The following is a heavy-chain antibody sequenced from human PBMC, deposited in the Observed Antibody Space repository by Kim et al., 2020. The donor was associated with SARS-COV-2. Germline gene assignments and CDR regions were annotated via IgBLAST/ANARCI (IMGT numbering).Heavy chain of an antibody. CDR1: GFTFSSYG. CDR3: AKDRVLDTAMIAE. V-gene: IGHV3-30*18. Sequence: GGSLRLSCAASGFTFSSYGMHWVRQAPGKGLEWVAVISYDGSNKYYADSVKGRFTISRDNSKNTLYLQMNSLRAEDTAVYYCAKDRVLDTAMIAEWGQGTLVTVSS. D-gene: IGHD5-18*01. J-gene: IGHJ4*02. CDR2: ISYDGSNK.